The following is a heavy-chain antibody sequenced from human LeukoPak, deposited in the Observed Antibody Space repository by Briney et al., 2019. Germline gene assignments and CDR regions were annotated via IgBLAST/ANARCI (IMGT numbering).Heavy chain of an antibody. CDR3: TKSQPCSSTSCDYYYYYGMDV. Sequence: PGASLRLSCAASGFTFSSYAMSWVRQAPGKGLEWVSAISGSGGSTYYADSVKGRFTISRDNSKNTLYLQMNSLRAENTAVYYCTKSQPCSSTSCDYYYYYGMDVWGQGTTVTVSS. D-gene: IGHD2-2*01. J-gene: IGHJ6*02. CDR2: ISGSGGST. CDR1: GFTFSSYA. V-gene: IGHV3-23*01.